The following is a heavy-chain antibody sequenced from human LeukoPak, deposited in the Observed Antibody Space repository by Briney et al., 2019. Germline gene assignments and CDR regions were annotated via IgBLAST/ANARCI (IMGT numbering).Heavy chain of an antibody. CDR1: GFTFSSYA. CDR3: AKDLSDMNYYDSSGYYQGGDYFDY. D-gene: IGHD3-22*01. Sequence: GGSLRLSCAASGFTFSSYAMSWVRQAPGKGLEWVSAISGSGGSTYYADSVKGRFTISRDNSKNTLYLQMNSLRAEDTAVYYCAKDLSDMNYYDSSGYYQGGDYFDYWGQGTLVTVSS. J-gene: IGHJ4*02. CDR2: ISGSGGST. V-gene: IGHV3-23*01.